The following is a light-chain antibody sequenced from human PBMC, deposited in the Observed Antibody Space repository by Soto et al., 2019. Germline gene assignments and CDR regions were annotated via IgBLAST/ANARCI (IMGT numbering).Light chain of an antibody. J-gene: IGLJ1*01. CDR3: SSYSGTNYHYV. CDR2: EVS. CDR1: RSDVGGYNY. Sequence: QSALTQPPSASGSFGQSVTISCTGTRSDVGGYNYVSWYQQHPGKAPKLMIYEVSERPSGVPDRFSGSKSGNTASLTVSGLQADDEADYYCSSYSGTNYHYVFGTGTKAPS. V-gene: IGLV2-8*01.